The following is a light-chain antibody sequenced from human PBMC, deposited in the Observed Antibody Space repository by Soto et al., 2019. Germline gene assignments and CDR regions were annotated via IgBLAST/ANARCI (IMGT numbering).Light chain of an antibody. CDR2: AAS. CDR1: QSITNS. V-gene: IGKV1-39*01. CDR3: QQGHSMPFT. J-gene: IGKJ3*01. Sequence: DIQMTQSPSSLSASVGDRVTITCRASQSITNSLNWYQHKPGKAPTLVVYAASSLQSGVPSRFSVSGSGTDFTLTISSLQPEDFATYFCQQGHSMPFTFGPGTKVDI.